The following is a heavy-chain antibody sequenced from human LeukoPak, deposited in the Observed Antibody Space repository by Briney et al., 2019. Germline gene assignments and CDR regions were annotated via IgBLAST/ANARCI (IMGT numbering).Heavy chain of an antibody. CDR1: GYTFTGYY. D-gene: IGHD3-3*01. Sequence: ASVKVSCKASGYTFTGYYMHWVRQAPGQGLEWMGWINSNSGGTNYAQKFQGRVTMTRDTSISTAYMELSRLRSDDTAVYYCARVGGIFGVVSVYNWFDPWGQGTLVTVSS. CDR2: INSNSGGT. V-gene: IGHV1-2*02. J-gene: IGHJ5*02. CDR3: ARVGGIFGVVSVYNWFDP.